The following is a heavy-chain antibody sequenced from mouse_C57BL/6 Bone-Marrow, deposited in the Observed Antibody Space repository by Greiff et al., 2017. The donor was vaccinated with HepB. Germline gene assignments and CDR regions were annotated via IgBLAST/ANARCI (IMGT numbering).Heavy chain of an antibody. CDR2: ISGGGGNT. CDR1: GFTFSSYT. D-gene: IGHD2-3*01. J-gene: IGHJ2*01. V-gene: IGHV5-9*01. CDR3: ARRWLLHYFDY. Sequence: EVHLVESGGGLVKPGGSLKLSCAASGFTFSSYTMSWVRQTPEKRLEWVATISGGGGNTYYPDSVKGRFTISRDNAKNTLYLQMSSLRSGDTALYYCARRWLLHYFDYWGQGTTLTVSS.